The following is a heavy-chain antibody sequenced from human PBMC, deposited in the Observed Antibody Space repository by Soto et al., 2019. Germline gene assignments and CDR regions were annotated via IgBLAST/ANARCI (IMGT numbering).Heavy chain of an antibody. D-gene: IGHD6-19*01. CDR3: ARREQSDYYYTDV. J-gene: IGHJ6*03. Sequence: ESGGGLVQPGGCLRLSCAASGFTFSNYAMDWVRQAPGKVLEYVSGISSNGVGTYYANSVKDRFTISRDNSKNTLYLQMGSLRAEDMAVYYCARREQSDYYYTDVRGKGTSVNVSS. CDR2: ISSNGVGT. CDR1: GFTFSNYA. V-gene: IGHV3-64*01.